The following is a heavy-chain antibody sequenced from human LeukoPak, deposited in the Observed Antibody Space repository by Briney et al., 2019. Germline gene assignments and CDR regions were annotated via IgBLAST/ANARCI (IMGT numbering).Heavy chain of an antibody. J-gene: IGHJ4*02. D-gene: IGHD3-3*01. Sequence: GGSLRLSCAASGFTFSSYWMSWVRQAPGKGLEWVANIKQDGSEKYYVDSVKGRFTISRDNAKNSLYLQMNSLRAEDTAVYYCARDQDSWSGYFFDYWGQGTLVTVSS. CDR2: IKQDGSEK. V-gene: IGHV3-7*01. CDR3: ARDQDSWSGYFFDY. CDR1: GFTFSSYW.